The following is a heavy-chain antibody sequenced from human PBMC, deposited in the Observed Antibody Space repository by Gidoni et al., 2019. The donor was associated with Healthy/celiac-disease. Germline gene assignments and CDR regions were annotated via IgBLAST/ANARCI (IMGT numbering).Heavy chain of an antibody. CDR2: IIPILGIA. V-gene: IGHV1-69*02. J-gene: IGHJ4*02. CDR1: GGTFSSYT. Sequence: QVQLVQSGAEVKKPGSSVKVSCKASGGTFSSYTISWVRQAPGQGLEWMGRIIPILGIANYAQKFQGRVTITADKSTSTAYMELSSLRSEDTAVYYCARGPGRDGYNQPDYWGQGTLVTVSS. D-gene: IGHD5-12*01. CDR3: ARGPGRDGYNQPDY.